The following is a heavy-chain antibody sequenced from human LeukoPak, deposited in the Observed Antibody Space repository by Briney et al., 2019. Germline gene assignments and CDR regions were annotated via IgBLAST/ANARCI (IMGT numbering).Heavy chain of an antibody. CDR1: GCSISSGYY. CDR3: ARGIDY. Sequence: SETLSLTCAVSGCSISSGYYWGWIRQPPGKGLEWIGNIYHSGSTYYNSSLKSRVTISVDTSKNQFSLKLSSVTAADTAVYYCARGIDYWGQGTLVTVSS. V-gene: IGHV4-38-2*01. J-gene: IGHJ4*02. CDR2: IYHSGST.